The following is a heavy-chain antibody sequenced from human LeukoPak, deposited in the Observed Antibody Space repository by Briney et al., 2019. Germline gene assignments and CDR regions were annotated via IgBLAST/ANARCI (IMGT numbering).Heavy chain of an antibody. Sequence: GASVKVSCKASGYTFTSYGISWVRQAPGQGLEWMGWISAYNGNTNYAQKLQGRVTMTTDTSTSTAYMELRSLRSDDTAVYYCARGQYGDGYPSGYFDYWGQGTLVTVSS. CDR2: ISAYNGNT. CDR1: GYTFTSYG. D-gene: IGHD5-24*01. V-gene: IGHV1-18*01. J-gene: IGHJ4*02. CDR3: ARGQYGDGYPSGYFDY.